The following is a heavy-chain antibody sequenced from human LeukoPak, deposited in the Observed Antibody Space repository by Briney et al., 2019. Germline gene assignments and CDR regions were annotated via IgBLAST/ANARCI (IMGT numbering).Heavy chain of an antibody. CDR3: AKDPRVGSRVATPCH. J-gene: IGHJ4*02. CDR2: ISGSGGST. CDR1: GFTFSSYA. D-gene: IGHD5-24*01. Sequence: GGSLRLSCAASGFTFSSYAMSRVRQAPGKGLEWVSAISGSGGSTYYADSVKGRFTISRDNSKSTLFLQMNSLRAEDAAVYYCAKDPRVGSRVATPCHWGQGTLVTVSS. V-gene: IGHV3-23*01.